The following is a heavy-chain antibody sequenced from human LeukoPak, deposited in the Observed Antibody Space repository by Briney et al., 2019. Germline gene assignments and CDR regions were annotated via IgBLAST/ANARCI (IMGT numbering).Heavy chain of an antibody. V-gene: IGHV4-34*01. CDR2: INHSGSN. D-gene: IGHD5-18*01. CDR3: ARGGYSYARGKFDY. J-gene: IGHJ4*02. CDR1: GGSFSGYY. Sequence: SETLSLTCAVYGGSFSGYYWSWIRQPPGKGLEWIGEINHSGSNNYNPSLKSRVTISVDTSKNQFSLKLSSVTAADTAVYYCARGGYSYARGKFDYWGQGTLVTVSS.